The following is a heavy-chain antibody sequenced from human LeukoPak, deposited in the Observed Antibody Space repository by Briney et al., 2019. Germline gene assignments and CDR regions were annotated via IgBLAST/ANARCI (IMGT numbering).Heavy chain of an antibody. CDR2: IYPGDSDT. Sequence: GESLKISCKGSGYSFTSYWIGWVRQMPGKGLEWMGIIYPGDSDTRYSPSFQGQVTISADKSISTAYLQWSSLKASDTAMYYCARLLVQTYYYDSSGYNWFDPWGQGTLVTVSS. D-gene: IGHD3-22*01. J-gene: IGHJ5*02. V-gene: IGHV5-51*01. CDR3: ARLLVQTYYYDSSGYNWFDP. CDR1: GYSFTSYW.